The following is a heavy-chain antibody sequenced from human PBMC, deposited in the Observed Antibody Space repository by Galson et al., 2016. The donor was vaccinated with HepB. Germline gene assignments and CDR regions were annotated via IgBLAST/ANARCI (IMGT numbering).Heavy chain of an antibody. V-gene: IGHV4-31*03. CDR2: IHHSGTT. D-gene: IGHD3-3*01. Sequence: TLSLTCTVSDDSINSDLYYWNWIRHRPGKGLEWIGYIHHSGTTHYTPSLESRALISLDTSKNQFSLRLISVTAADTAIYYCARAPLRVERRAFHIWGQGTMVTVS. CDR3: ARAPLRVERRAFHI. J-gene: IGHJ3*02. CDR1: DDSINSDLYY.